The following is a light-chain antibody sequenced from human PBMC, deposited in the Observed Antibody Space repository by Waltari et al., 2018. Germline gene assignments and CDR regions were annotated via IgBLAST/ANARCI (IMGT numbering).Light chain of an antibody. CDR3: QQYLSTPFT. J-gene: IGKJ3*01. V-gene: IGKV4-1*01. CDR2: WAS. Sequence: DIVMTQSPDSLAVSLGARATINCKSSQSVLYSSSNKNYLAWYQQKPGQPPKLLIYWASTREYGVPDRFRGSGSGTDFTLTISSLQAEDVAVYYCQQYLSTPFTFGPGTKVDIK. CDR1: QSVLYSSSNKNY.